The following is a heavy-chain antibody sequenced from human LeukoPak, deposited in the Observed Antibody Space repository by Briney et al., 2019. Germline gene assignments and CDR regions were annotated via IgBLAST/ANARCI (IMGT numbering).Heavy chain of an antibody. Sequence: PGGSLRLSCAASGFTFSSYGMHWVRQAPGKGLVWVSRIYTDGSITSYADSVKGRFTISRDNAKNTLYLQMNSLRAEDTAVYYCARGYCSSTSCYTVDSWGQGTLVTVSS. J-gene: IGHJ4*02. CDR3: ARGYCSSTSCYTVDS. D-gene: IGHD2-2*02. CDR1: GFTFSSYG. CDR2: IYTDGSIT. V-gene: IGHV3-74*01.